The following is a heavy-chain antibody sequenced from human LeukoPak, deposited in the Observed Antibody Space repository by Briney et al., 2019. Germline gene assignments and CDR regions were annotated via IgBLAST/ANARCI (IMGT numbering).Heavy chain of an antibody. CDR3: AKDVGSGSYFDY. J-gene: IGHJ4*02. CDR1: GLTFSTYA. Sequence: GGSLRLSCAATGLTFSTYAMSWVRQAPGKGLEWVSGISGSGGSTYHADSAKGRFTISRDNSKNTLYLQMNSLRAEDTAVYYCAKDVGSGSYFDYWGQGTLVTVSS. CDR2: ISGSGGST. D-gene: IGHD3-10*01. V-gene: IGHV3-23*01.